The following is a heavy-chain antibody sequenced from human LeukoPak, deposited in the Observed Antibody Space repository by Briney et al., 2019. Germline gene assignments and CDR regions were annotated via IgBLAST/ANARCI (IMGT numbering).Heavy chain of an antibody. CDR3: ARDRDGYSVLDY. CDR1: VGSISSYY. J-gene: IGHJ4*02. D-gene: IGHD5-24*01. CDR2: IYYSGST. Sequence: PSETLSLTCTVSVGSISSYYWSWIRQPPGKGLEWIGYIYYSGSTNYNPSLKSRVTISVDTSKNQFSLKLSSVTAADTAVYYCARDRDGYSVLDYWGQGTLVTVSS. V-gene: IGHV4-59*01.